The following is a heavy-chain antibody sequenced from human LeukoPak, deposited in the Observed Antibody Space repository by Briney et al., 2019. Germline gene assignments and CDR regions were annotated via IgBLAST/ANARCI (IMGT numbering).Heavy chain of an antibody. V-gene: IGHV3-23*01. J-gene: IGHJ4*02. D-gene: IGHD2-15*01. Sequence: GGSLRLSCAASGFTFSSSAMGWVRQAPGKGLEWVSAISNNDGYTYYADSVQGRFTISRDNSKSTLCLQMNSLRAEDTAVYYCAKQLGYCSDGSCYFPYWGQGTLVTVSS. CDR2: ISNNDGYT. CDR1: GFTFSSSA. CDR3: AKQLGYCSDGSCYFPY.